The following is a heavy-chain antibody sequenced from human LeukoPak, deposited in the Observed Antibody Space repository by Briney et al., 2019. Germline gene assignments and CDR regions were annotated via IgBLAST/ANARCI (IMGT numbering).Heavy chain of an antibody. CDR3: ASSSGWYGISWY. CDR2: ISSSSSTI. D-gene: IGHD6-19*01. CDR1: GFTFSSYS. V-gene: IGHV3-48*04. Sequence: GRSLRLSCAASGFTFSSYSMNWVRQAPGKGLEWVSYISSSSSTIYYADSVKGRFTISRVNAKNSLYLQMNSLRAEDTAVYYCASSSGWYGISWYWGQGTLVTVSS. J-gene: IGHJ4*02.